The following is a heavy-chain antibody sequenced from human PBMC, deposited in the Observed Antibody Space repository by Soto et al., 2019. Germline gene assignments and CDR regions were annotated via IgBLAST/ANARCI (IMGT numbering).Heavy chain of an antibody. J-gene: IGHJ4*02. CDR2: IYYSGST. CDR1: GGSVSSYY. D-gene: IGHD1-26*01. V-gene: IGHV4-59*08. CDR3: ARHSDTYYNFDY. Sequence: PSETLSLPCTVSGGSVSSYYWSWIRHPPGKELEWIGYIYYSGSTNYNPSLKSRVTISVNTSNNQFTLTLTSVTATNMAVYFCARHSDTYYNFDYRGRGTLVPASS.